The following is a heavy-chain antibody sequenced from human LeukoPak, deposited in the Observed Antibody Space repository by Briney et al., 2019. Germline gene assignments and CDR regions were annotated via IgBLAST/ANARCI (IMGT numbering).Heavy chain of an antibody. Sequence: GGSLRLSCAASGFTFSSYGMHWVRQAPGKGLEWVAFIRYDGSNKYYADSVRGRFTISRDNSKNTLYLQMNSLRAEDTAVYYCARSYSSTPQYYYYYYMDVWGKGTTVTVSS. J-gene: IGHJ6*03. CDR1: GFTFSSYG. D-gene: IGHD6-13*01. CDR2: IRYDGSNK. CDR3: ARSYSSTPQYYYYYYMDV. V-gene: IGHV3-30*02.